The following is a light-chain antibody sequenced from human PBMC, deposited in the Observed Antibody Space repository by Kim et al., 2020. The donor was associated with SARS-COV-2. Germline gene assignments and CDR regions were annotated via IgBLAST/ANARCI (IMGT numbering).Light chain of an antibody. J-gene: IGLJ3*02. CDR3: NSRDSSGNHLV. Sequence: AVGQKSRSTGQGDSLRSYYASWYQQKPGQAPVLVIYGKNNRPSGIPDRFSGSSSGNTASLTITGAQAEDEADYYCNSRDSSGNHLVFGGGTQLTVL. V-gene: IGLV3-19*01. CDR2: GKN. CDR1: SLRSYY.